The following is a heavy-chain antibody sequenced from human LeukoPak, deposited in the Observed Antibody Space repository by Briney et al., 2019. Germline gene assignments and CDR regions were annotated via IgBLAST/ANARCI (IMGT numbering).Heavy chain of an antibody. CDR3: ATLVPVYSSGWYYVDY. D-gene: IGHD6-19*01. V-gene: IGHV4-31*03. Sequence: PSETLSLNCTVSGGSISSVGYFWSWIRQNPGKGLEYIGYIFNTGRASYNPSLRSRVTMSVDTPNNQFSLRLISVTAADTAVYYCATLVPVYSSGWYYVDYWGQGTLVTVSS. CDR1: GGSISSVGYF. CDR2: IFNTGRA. J-gene: IGHJ4*02.